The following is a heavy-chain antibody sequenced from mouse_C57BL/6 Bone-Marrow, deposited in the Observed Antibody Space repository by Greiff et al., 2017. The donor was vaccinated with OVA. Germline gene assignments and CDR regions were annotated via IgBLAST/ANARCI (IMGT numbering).Heavy chain of an antibody. V-gene: IGHV1-15*01. D-gene: IGHD1-1*01. CDR1: GYTFTDYE. CDR2: IDPETGGT. CDR3: TRDYYGSSPDY. Sequence: QVQLQQSGAELVRPGASVTLSCKASGYTFTDYEMHWVKQTPVHGLEWIGAIDPETGGTAYNQKFKGKAILTADKSSSTAYMELRSLTSEYSAVYYCTRDYYGSSPDYWGQGTTLTVSS. J-gene: IGHJ2*01.